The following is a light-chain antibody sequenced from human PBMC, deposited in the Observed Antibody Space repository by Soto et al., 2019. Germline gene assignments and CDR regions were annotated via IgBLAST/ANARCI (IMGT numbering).Light chain of an antibody. Sequence: DIQMTQSPSSLSASVGDRVTITCRASQSISSYLSWYQQKPGKAPKLLIYDASTLESGVPSRFSGSGFGTEFSLTISSLQPDDFGSYYCQHMRTFGQGTRWIS. CDR2: DAS. CDR3: QHMRT. J-gene: IGKJ1*01. CDR1: QSISSY. V-gene: IGKV1-5*01.